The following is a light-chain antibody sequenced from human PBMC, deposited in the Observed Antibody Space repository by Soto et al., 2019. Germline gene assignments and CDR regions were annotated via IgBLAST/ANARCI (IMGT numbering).Light chain of an antibody. Sequence: EIVLTQSPANQHISTGERATLSCRASQSVSSSYLAWYQQKPGQAPRLLIYGASSRATGIPDRFSGSGSGTDFTLTISRLEPEDFAVYYCQQYGSSHSITFGQGTRLEIK. V-gene: IGKV3-20*01. CDR3: QQYGSSHSIT. J-gene: IGKJ5*01. CDR1: QSVSSSY. CDR2: GAS.